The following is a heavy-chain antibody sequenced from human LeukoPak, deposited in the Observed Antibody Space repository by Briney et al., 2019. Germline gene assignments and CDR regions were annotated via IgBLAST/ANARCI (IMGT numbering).Heavy chain of an antibody. D-gene: IGHD4-23*01. CDR3: ARGKRWLMNYFDY. J-gene: IGHJ4*02. V-gene: IGHV1-8*01. Sequence: ASVKVSCKASGYTFTSYDINWVRQATGQGLEWMGWMNPDSGNTGYAQKFQGRVTMTRNTSISTAYMELSSLRSEDTAVYYCARGKRWLMNYFDYWGQGTLVTVSS. CDR1: GYTFTSYD. CDR2: MNPDSGNT.